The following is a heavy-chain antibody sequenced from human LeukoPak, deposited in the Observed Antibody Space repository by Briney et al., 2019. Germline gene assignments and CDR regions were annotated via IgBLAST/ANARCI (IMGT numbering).Heavy chain of an antibody. CDR2: ISAYNGNT. J-gene: IGHJ4*02. CDR3: ARVPRASSPMRYYFDY. D-gene: IGHD3-16*01. Sequence: ASVKVSCKASGYTFTSYGISWVRQAPGQGLEWMGWISAYNGNTNYAQKLQGRVTMTRNTSISTAYMELSSLRSEDTAVYFCARVPRASSPMRYYFDYWSQGTLATVSS. CDR1: GYTFTSYG. V-gene: IGHV1-18*01.